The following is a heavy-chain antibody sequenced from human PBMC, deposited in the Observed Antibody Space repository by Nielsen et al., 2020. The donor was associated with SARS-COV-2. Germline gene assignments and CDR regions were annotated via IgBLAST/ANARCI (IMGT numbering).Heavy chain of an antibody. CDR2: IKRETDGGAR. V-gene: IGHV3-15*01. CDR1: GFTFTNAW. Sequence: GESLKISCAASGFTFTNAWMSWVRQAPGKGLEWVGRIKRETDGGARDYAAPVKGRFTISRDDSRTTLYLQMNSLKTEDTAVYYCTTVRGYISSSIDYWGQGTLVTVSS. CDR3: TTVRGYISSSIDY. D-gene: IGHD6-6*01. J-gene: IGHJ4*02.